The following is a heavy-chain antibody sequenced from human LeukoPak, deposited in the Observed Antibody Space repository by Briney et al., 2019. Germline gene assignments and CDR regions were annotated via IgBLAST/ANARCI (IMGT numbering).Heavy chain of an antibody. CDR1: GYTFTSYG. V-gene: IGHV1-18*01. CDR3: ASTGGYSYGRGFDY. D-gene: IGHD5-18*01. J-gene: IGHJ4*02. CDR2: ISAYNGNT. Sequence: ASVKVSCKASGYTFTSYGISWVRQAPGQGLEWMGWISAYNGNTNYAQKLQGRVTMTTDTSTSTVYMELSSLRSEDTAVYYCASTGGYSYGRGFDYWGQGTLVTVSS.